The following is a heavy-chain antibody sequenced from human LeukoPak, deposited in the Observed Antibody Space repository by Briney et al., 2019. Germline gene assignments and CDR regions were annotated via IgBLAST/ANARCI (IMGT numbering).Heavy chain of an antibody. D-gene: IGHD3-16*01. J-gene: IGHJ4*02. CDR2: ISGSGGST. CDR1: GFTLSTYA. Sequence: GGSLRLSCAASGFTLSTYAMSWVRQAPGKGLEWVSAISGSGGSTYYVDSVKGRFTISRDNSKNTLYLQMNSLRAEDTAVYYCAKVVMITFGGVKILDYWGQGTLVTVSS. CDR3: AKVVMITFGGVKILDY. V-gene: IGHV3-23*01.